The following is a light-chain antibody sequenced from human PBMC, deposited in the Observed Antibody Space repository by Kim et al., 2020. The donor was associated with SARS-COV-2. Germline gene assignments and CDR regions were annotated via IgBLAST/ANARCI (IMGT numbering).Light chain of an antibody. Sequence: SPRQRYTLSSRASPGVCSTHVAWSQQKPGPAPRLLICGASRRATGIPDRFSGSGSGTDFTLTITRLEPEDFAVYYCQQYSSSPATFGQGTKVDIK. CDR1: PGVCSTH. CDR3: QQYSSSPAT. J-gene: IGKJ1*01. V-gene: IGKV3-20*01. CDR2: GAS.